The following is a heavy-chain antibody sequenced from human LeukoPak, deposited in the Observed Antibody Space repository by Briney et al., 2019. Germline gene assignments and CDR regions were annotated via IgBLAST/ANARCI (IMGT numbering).Heavy chain of an antibody. D-gene: IGHD6-19*01. Sequence: GESLKISCKGSGYSFTSYWIGWVRQMPGKGLEWMGIIYPGDSDTRYSPSFQGQVTISADKSISTAYLQWSSLKASDTAMYYCARHVGYTSGWDGNAFDIWGQGTMVTVSS. V-gene: IGHV5-51*01. CDR3: ARHVGYTSGWDGNAFDI. J-gene: IGHJ3*02. CDR2: IYPGDSDT. CDR1: GYSFTSYW.